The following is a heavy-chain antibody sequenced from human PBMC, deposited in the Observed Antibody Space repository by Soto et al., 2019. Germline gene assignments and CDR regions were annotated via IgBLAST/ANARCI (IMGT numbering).Heavy chain of an antibody. J-gene: IGHJ5*02. D-gene: IGHD2-15*01. CDR2: ISGNSGST. V-gene: IGHV3-23*01. CDR1: GFSFSTYA. CDR3: AKVSVVVLASGDWFDL. Sequence: EVQLLESGGGLVQPGGSLRLSCAASGFSFSTYAMTWVRQAPGKGLEWVSGISGNSGSTYYADSVKGRFTVSRDNSKNTVYLQMNSLRGDDTAVYYCAKVSVVVLASGDWFDLWGQGTLVTVSS.